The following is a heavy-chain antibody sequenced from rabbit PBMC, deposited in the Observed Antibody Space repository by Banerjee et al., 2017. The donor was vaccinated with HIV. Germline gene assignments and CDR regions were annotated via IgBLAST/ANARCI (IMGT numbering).Heavy chain of an antibody. D-gene: IGHD6-1*01. CDR2: INTGGSA. CDR1: GFSFSSSY. V-gene: IGHV1S40*01. CDR3: ARTRYVGVTGYGSYGMDL. Sequence: QSLEESGGDLVKPGASLTLTCTASGFSFSSSYMTWVRQAPGEGLKYIGFINTGGSAYYASWAKGRFTISKTSSTTVTLQMTSLTAADTATYFCARTRYVGVTGYGSYGMDLWGPGPLVTVS. J-gene: IGHJ6*01.